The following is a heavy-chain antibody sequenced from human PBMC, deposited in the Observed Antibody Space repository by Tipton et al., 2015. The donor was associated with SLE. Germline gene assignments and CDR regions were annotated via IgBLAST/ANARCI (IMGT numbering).Heavy chain of an antibody. V-gene: IGHV3-48*03. J-gene: IGHJ5*02. D-gene: IGHD6-13*01. CDR2: ISSSGSPM. Sequence: SLRLSCAASEFTFSSSFCSFGMNWVRQAPGKGLEWVSYISSSGSPMYYADSVKGRFTISRDNAKNSLYLQMNSLGAEDTAVYYCAREAGTSTWSPVDPWGQGTLVTVSS. CDR1: EFTFSSSFCSFG. CDR3: AREAGTSTWSPVDP.